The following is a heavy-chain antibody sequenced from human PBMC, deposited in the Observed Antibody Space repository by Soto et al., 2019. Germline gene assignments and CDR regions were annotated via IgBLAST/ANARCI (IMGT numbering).Heavy chain of an antibody. CDR1: GFTFDDYA. D-gene: IGHD1-1*01. J-gene: IGHJ5*02. Sequence: LRLSCAASGFTFDDYAMHWVRQAPGKGLEWVSGISWNSGSIGYADSVKGRFTISRDNAKNSLYLQMNSLRAEDTALYYCARYDWFDPWGQGTLVTVSS. CDR3: ARYDWFDP. CDR2: ISWNSGSI. V-gene: IGHV3-9*01.